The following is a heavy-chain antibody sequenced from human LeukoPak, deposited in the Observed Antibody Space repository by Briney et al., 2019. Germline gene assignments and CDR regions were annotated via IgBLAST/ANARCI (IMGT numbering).Heavy chain of an antibody. CDR1: GFTFGDYA. CDR3: ARDLNWETY. J-gene: IGHJ4*02. V-gene: IGHV3-49*04. CDR2: IRSKAYGGTT. D-gene: IGHD7-27*01. Sequence: GRSLRLSCTASGFTFGDYAMSWVRQAPGKGLEWVGFIRSKAYGGTTEYAASVKGRFTISRDNAKNSLYLQMNSLRVEDTAVYYCARDLNWETYWGQGTLVSVSS.